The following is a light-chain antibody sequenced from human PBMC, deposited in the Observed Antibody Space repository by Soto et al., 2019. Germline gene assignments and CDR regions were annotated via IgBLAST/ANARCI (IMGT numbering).Light chain of an antibody. Sequence: DIQMTQSPSSLSASVGDSVTITCRASPDISSFLNWYEQKPGKAPNLLIYGASNLQSGVPSRFSGGGSGTDFTLTISSLQPEDFGTYYCQQSYTSPVTFGGGTKVDIK. J-gene: IGKJ4*01. CDR1: PDISSF. CDR3: QQSYTSPVT. V-gene: IGKV1-39*01. CDR2: GAS.